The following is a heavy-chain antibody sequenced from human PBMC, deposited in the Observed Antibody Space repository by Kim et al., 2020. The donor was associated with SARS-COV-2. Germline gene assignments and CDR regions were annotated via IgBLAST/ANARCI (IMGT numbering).Heavy chain of an antibody. CDR3: RVNSKLSDYYLDY. V-gene: IGHV3-15*01. J-gene: IGHJ4*02. Sequence: GGSLRLSCAASGFTFSNAWMSWVRQAPGKGLEWVGHIKPKTDGGTTDYAAPVKGRFTISRDDSTNTLYLQMNSLKTEDTAVYYCRVNSKLSDYYLDYWGQGTLATVSS. CDR2: IKPKTDGGTT. D-gene: IGHD3-16*02. CDR1: GFTFSNAW.